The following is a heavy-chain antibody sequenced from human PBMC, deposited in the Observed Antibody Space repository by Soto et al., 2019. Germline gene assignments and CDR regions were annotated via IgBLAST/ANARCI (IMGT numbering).Heavy chain of an antibody. CDR3: VKDRMAYNSVWDPFDI. D-gene: IGHD1-20*01. CDR2: IGSVGGDT. V-gene: IGHV3-23*01. J-gene: IGHJ3*02. CDR1: GFTFYSYA. Sequence: EVQLLESGGGLVQPGGSLRLSCAASGFTFYSYAMSWVRQAPGKGLEWVSTIGSVGGDTYYADSVKGRFTISRDDSKNTLLLQMNSLRAADTAVYYWVKDRMAYNSVWDPFDIWGQGTMVTVSS.